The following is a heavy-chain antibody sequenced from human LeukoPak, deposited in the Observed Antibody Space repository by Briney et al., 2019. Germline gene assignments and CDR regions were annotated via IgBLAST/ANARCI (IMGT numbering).Heavy chain of an antibody. Sequence: PGGSLRLSCAASGFTFSSYSMNWVRQAPGKGLEWVSSISSSSSYIYYADSVKGRFTISRDNAKNSLYLQMNSLRAEDTAVYYCARDLVTLNVPYYFDYWGQGTLVTVSS. D-gene: IGHD4-11*01. CDR2: ISSSSSYI. CDR1: GFTFSSYS. J-gene: IGHJ4*02. V-gene: IGHV3-21*01. CDR3: ARDLVTLNVPYYFDY.